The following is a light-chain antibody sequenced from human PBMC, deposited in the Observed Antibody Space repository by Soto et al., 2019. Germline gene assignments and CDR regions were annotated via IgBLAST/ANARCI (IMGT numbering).Light chain of an antibody. Sequence: QSALTQPASVSGSPGQSITISCTGTSSDVGGYNYVSWYQQHPGKAPKLMIYDVSNRPSGVSNRFSGSKSGNTASLTISGLPEEDDDDYYCSSYTSSSTSVVFGGGTKLTVL. CDR1: SSDVGGYNY. J-gene: IGLJ2*01. CDR3: SSYTSSSTSVV. CDR2: DVS. V-gene: IGLV2-14*01.